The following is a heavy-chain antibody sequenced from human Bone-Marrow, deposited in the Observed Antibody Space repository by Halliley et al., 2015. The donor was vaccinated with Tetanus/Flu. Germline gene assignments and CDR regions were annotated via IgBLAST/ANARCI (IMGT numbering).Heavy chain of an antibody. CDR1: NGSISGYY. J-gene: IGHJ4*02. D-gene: IGHD3-22*01. Sequence: TLSLTCIVSNGSISGYYWSWIRKSPGKGLEWIGYISYTGSTTYKTSLKSRVTISRDTSKKQFSLKLNSVTAADTAVYYCARSGAYYTGDFDLWGQGTLVTVSS. CDR2: ISYTGST. CDR3: ARSGAYYTGDFDL. V-gene: IGHV4-59*08.